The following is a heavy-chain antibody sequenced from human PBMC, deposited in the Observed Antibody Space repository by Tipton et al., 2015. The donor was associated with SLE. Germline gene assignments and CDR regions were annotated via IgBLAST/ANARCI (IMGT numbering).Heavy chain of an antibody. Sequence: TLSLTCTVSGGSISSYYWSWIRQPPGKGLAWIGYIYYSGSTNYNPSLKSRVTISVDTSKNQFSLKLSSVTAADTAVYYCARLRLSAFDIWGQGTMVTVSS. D-gene: IGHD2/OR15-2a*01. V-gene: IGHV4-59*01. CDR1: GGSISSYY. CDR3: ARLRLSAFDI. J-gene: IGHJ3*02. CDR2: IYYSGST.